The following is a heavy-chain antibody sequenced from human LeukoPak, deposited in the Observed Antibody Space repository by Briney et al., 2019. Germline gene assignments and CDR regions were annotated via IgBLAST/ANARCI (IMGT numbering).Heavy chain of an antibody. CDR2: INPNSGAT. V-gene: IGHV1-2*02. Sequence: ASVKVSCKASGYTFTGYYIHWVRQAPGQGLEWMGWINPNSGATNFAPKFQGRVTLTRDTSIGTAYMELSSLRSDDTALFYCARALYAAAHDYWGQGTLVTVSA. J-gene: IGHJ4*02. CDR1: GYTFTGYY. D-gene: IGHD2/OR15-2a*01. CDR3: ARALYAAAHDY.